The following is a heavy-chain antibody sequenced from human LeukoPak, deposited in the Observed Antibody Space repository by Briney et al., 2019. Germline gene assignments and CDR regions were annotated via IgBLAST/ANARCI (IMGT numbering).Heavy chain of an antibody. CDR2: IKQDGSEK. J-gene: IGHJ4*02. CDR1: GFTFSDHY. V-gene: IGHV3-7*01. Sequence: GGSLRLSCAASGFTFSDHYMDWVRQAPGKGLEWVANIKQDGSEKRYVDPVKGRFTISRDNAKNSLYLQMNSLRAEDTAVYYCARAPATNEWRCMDYWGQGTLVTVSS. D-gene: IGHD2-8*02. CDR3: ARAPATNEWRCMDY.